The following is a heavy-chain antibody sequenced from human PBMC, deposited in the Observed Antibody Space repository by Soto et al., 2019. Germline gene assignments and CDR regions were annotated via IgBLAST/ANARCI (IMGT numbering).Heavy chain of an antibody. V-gene: IGHV3-23*01. CDR1: GVTFSSYA. Sequence: QPGGSLRLSCAASGVTFSSYAMGGVRKAPVKGLEWVSAISGSGDSTYYADSVKGRFTISRDNSKNTLYLQMNSLRAEDTAVYYCARRGSGSYYDYWGQGTLVTVSS. J-gene: IGHJ4*02. D-gene: IGHD1-26*01. CDR2: ISGSGDST. CDR3: ARRGSGSYYDY.